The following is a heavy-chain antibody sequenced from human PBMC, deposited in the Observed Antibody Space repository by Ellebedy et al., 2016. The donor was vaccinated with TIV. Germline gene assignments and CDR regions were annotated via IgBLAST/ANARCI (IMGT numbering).Heavy chain of an antibody. Sequence: GESLKISCAASGFTFSSYWMAWVCQVPGKGLEWVANLNQDGSQKYHVDSVKGRFTISRDNAKNSLYLQMNSLRAEDVTVYYCARTGYVSAYDIWGQGTRGTVSS. CDR3: ARTGYVSAYDI. V-gene: IGHV3-7*03. J-gene: IGHJ3*02. CDR2: LNQDGSQK. CDR1: GFTFSSYW. D-gene: IGHD1-14*01.